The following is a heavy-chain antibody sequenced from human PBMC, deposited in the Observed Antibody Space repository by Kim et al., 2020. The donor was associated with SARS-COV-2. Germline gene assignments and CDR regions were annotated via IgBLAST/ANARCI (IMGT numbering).Heavy chain of an antibody. Sequence: GGSLRLSCAASGFTFSSYAMSWVRQAPGKGLEWVSAISGSGGSTYYADSVKGRFTISRDNSKNTLYLQMNSLRAEDTAVYYCAKARYYYGSGSYYSPYFDYWGQGTLVTVSS. CDR2: ISGSGGST. J-gene: IGHJ4*02. V-gene: IGHV3-23*01. CDR1: GFTFSSYA. D-gene: IGHD3-10*01. CDR3: AKARYYYGSGSYYSPYFDY.